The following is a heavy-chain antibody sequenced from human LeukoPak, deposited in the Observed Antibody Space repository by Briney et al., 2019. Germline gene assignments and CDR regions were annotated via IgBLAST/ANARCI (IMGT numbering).Heavy chain of an antibody. J-gene: IGHJ2*01. D-gene: IGHD4-17*01. CDR3: ARAPQPTSYGDYGKRYFDL. CDR1: GGSFSGYY. CDR2: INHSGST. Sequence: SETLSLTCAVYGGSFSGYYWSWIRQPPGKGLEWIGEINHSGSTNYNPSLKSRVTISVDTSKNQFSLKLTSVTAADTAVYYCARAPQPTSYGDYGKRYFDLWGRGSLVTVSS. V-gene: IGHV4-34*01.